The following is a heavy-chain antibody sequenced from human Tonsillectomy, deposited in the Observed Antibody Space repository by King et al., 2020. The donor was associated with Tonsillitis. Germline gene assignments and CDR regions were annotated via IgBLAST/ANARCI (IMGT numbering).Heavy chain of an antibody. CDR3: ARDEDTPKEHYYYYHGMDV. CDR1: GGTFSGYA. V-gene: IGHV1-69*04. D-gene: IGHD5-18*01. CDR2: IITILDIA. Sequence: QLVQSGAEVKKPGSSVKVSCKASGGTFSGYAISWVRQAPGQGLEWMGRIITILDIANYAQKFQGRVTITADKSTSTAYMELSSLSSDDTAVYYCARDEDTPKEHYYYYHGMDVWGQGTTVTVSS. J-gene: IGHJ6*02.